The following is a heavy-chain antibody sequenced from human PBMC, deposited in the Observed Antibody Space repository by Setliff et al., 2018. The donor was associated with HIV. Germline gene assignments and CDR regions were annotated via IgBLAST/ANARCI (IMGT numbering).Heavy chain of an antibody. V-gene: IGHV4-59*08. Sequence: SETLSLTCTVSGGSISNYYWSWIRQPPGKGLEWIGYIYYSGSTTYNPSLESRVTISIDTSKNQFSLKLSSVTAADTAVYYCARQHYYDSSGRNLMDVWGKGTTVTVSS. CDR1: GGSISNYY. D-gene: IGHD3-22*01. CDR2: IYYSGST. CDR3: ARQHYYDSSGRNLMDV. J-gene: IGHJ6*03.